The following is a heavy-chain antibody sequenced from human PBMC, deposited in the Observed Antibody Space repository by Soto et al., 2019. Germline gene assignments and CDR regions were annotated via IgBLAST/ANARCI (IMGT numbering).Heavy chain of an antibody. V-gene: IGHV3-23*01. Sequence: PGGSLRLSCVVSGFTFGSYAMSWVRQAPEKGLEWVAILSSNGCTTYYADSVKGRFTISCDNAKNSLYLQMNSLRADDTAVYYCASPWNYYYMDVWGKGTTVTVSS. J-gene: IGHJ6*03. CDR2: LSSNGCTT. D-gene: IGHD1-1*01. CDR1: GFTFGSYA. CDR3: ASPWNYYYMDV.